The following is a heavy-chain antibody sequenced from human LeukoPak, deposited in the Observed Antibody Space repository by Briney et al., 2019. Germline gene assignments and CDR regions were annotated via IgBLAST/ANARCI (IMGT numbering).Heavy chain of an antibody. Sequence: ASVKVSCKASGYTFTGYYMHWVRQAPAQGLEWMGWINPNSGGTNYAQKFQGRVTMTRDTSISTAYMELSRLRSDDTAVYYCAREKAVAGTGGADYWGQGTLVTVSS. CDR3: AREKAVAGTGGADY. J-gene: IGHJ4*02. CDR2: INPNSGGT. D-gene: IGHD6-19*01. V-gene: IGHV1-2*02. CDR1: GYTFTGYY.